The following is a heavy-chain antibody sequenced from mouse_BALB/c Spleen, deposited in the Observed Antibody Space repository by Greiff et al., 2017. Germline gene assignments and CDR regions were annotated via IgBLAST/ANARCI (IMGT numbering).Heavy chain of an antibody. V-gene: IGHV5-6-4*01. CDR1: GFTFSSYT. CDR2: ISSGGSYT. CDR3: TRDSYYAMDY. Sequence: EVQGVESGGGLVKPGGSLKLSCAASGFTFSSYTMSWVRQTPEKRLEWVATISSGGSYTYYPDSVKGRFTISRDNAKNTLYLQMSSLKSEDTAMYYCTRDSYYAMDYWGQGTSVTVSS. J-gene: IGHJ4*01.